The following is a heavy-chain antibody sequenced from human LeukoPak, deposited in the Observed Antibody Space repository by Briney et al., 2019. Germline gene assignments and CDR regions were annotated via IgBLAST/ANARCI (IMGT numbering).Heavy chain of an antibody. CDR1: GFTFSSYE. V-gene: IGHV3-48*03. J-gene: IGHJ4*02. Sequence: GGSLRLSCAASGFTFSSYEMNWVRQAPGKGLEWVSYISSSDSTIYYADSVKGRFTISRDNAKNSLYLQMNSLRAEDTAVYYCARAKGVSGWYLGGQGTLVTVSS. D-gene: IGHD6-19*01. CDR3: ARAKGVSGWYL. CDR2: ISSSDSTI.